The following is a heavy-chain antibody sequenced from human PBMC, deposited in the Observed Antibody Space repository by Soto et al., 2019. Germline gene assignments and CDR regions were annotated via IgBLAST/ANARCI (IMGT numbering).Heavy chain of an antibody. CDR2: IIPIFGTA. Sequence: QVQLVQSGAEVKKPGSSVKVSCKASGGTFSSYAISWVRQAPGQGLEWMGGIIPIFGTANYAQKFQGRVTSTASESTSTAYMELSRLRSEDTAVYYCAREGKTIFGVVRGNYGMDVWGQGTTVTVS. J-gene: IGHJ6*02. CDR1: GGTFSSYA. D-gene: IGHD3-3*01. CDR3: AREGKTIFGVVRGNYGMDV. V-gene: IGHV1-69*01.